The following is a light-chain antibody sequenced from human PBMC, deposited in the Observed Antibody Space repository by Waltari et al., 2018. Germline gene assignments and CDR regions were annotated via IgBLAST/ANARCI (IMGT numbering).Light chain of an antibody. J-gene: IGLJ3*02. CDR3: QAWDFTQGV. Sequence: SYVLNQPPSVSVAPGKTARISCGGTSLGTKPVHCCQQKPGQSPLLVIHYDSCRPSGIPGRFSGATSGNTATLTINWVEAGDEDEYFCQAWDFTQGVFGGGTKLTVL. CDR2: YDS. V-gene: IGLV3-21*04. CDR1: SLGTKP.